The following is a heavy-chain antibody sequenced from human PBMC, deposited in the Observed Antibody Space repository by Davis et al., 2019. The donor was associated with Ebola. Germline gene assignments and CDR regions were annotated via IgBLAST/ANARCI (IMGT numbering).Heavy chain of an antibody. D-gene: IGHD6-19*01. J-gene: IGHJ3*02. V-gene: IGHV4-39*01. Sequence: MPSETLSLTCTVSGGSISSSSHYWGWIRQPPGKGLEWIGSIYYSGSTYYNPSLKSRVTISVDTSKNQFSLKLSSVTAADTAVYYCARHHPTSFEYSSGWLDAFDIWGQGTMVTVSS. CDR3: ARHHPTSFEYSSGWLDAFDI. CDR2: IYYSGST. CDR1: GGSISSSSHY.